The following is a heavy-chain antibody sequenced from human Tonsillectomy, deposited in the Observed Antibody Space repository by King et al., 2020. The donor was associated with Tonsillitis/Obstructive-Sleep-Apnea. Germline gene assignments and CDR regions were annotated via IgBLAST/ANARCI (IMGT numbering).Heavy chain of an antibody. V-gene: IGHV5-51*01. D-gene: IGHD3-10*01. J-gene: IGHJ5*02. CDR2: IYPGDSDT. Sequence: QLVQSGAEVKKPGESLKISCKGSGYSFTSYWIGWVRQMPGKGLEWMGIIYPGDSDTRYSPSFQGPVTISADKSISTAYLQWSSLKASDTAMYYCARTSMVRGVGRWFDPWGQGTLVTVSS. CDR3: ARTSMVRGVGRWFDP. CDR1: GYSFTSYW.